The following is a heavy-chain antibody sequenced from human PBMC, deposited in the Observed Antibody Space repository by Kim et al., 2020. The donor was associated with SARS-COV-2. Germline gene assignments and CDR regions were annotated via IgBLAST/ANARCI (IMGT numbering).Heavy chain of an antibody. D-gene: IGHD3-3*01. Sequence: ASVKVSCKASGYTFTSYAMHWVRQAPGQRLEWMGWINAGNGNTKYSQKFQGRVTITRDTSASTAYMELSSLRSEDTAVYYCASSSLITIFGVVNGHWFDPWGQGTLVTVSS. V-gene: IGHV1-3*01. CDR3: ASSSLITIFGVVNGHWFDP. CDR2: INAGNGNT. J-gene: IGHJ5*02. CDR1: GYTFTSYA.